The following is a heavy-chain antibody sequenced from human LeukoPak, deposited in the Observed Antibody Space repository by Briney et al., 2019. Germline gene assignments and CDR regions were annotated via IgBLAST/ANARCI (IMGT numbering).Heavy chain of an antibody. V-gene: IGHV4-39*01. CDR1: GGSISSCSYY. CDR3: ARHDIIAVAFSY. J-gene: IGHJ4*02. Sequence: SETLSLTCTVSGGSISSCSYYWGWIRQPPGKGLEWIGSISYSGSTYYNPSLKSRVTISVDTSKNQFSLNLSSVTAADTAVYYCARHDIIAVAFSYWGQGTLVTVSS. D-gene: IGHD6-19*01. CDR2: ISYSGST.